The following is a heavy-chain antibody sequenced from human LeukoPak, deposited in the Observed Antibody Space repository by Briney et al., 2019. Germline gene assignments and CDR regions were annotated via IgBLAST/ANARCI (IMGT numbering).Heavy chain of an antibody. CDR3: ARTLLYDGSGYYRYFDY. Sequence: GGSLRLSCAASGFTFSSYSMNWARQAPGKGLEWVSSISSSSSYIYYADSVKGRFTISRDNAKNSLYLQMNSLRVEDTAVYYCARTLLYDGSGYYRYFDYWGQGTLVTVSS. CDR2: ISSSSSYI. V-gene: IGHV3-21*01. D-gene: IGHD3-22*01. CDR1: GFTFSSYS. J-gene: IGHJ4*02.